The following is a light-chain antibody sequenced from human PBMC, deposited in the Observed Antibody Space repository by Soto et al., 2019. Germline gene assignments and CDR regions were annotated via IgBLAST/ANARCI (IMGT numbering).Light chain of an antibody. CDR2: DAS. CDR1: QTFSSH. Sequence: EIVLTQSPATLSLSPGERATLSCRASQTFSSHLAWYQQKPGQAPRLLIYDASKRATGIPARFSGRGSGTDFTLTISSVEPEDFVVYYCQQRSNWPPVITFGQGTRLEIK. J-gene: IGKJ5*01. V-gene: IGKV3-11*01. CDR3: QQRSNWPPVIT.